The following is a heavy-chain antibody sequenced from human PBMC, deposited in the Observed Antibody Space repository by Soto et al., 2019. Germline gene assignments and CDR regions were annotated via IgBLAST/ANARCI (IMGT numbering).Heavy chain of an antibody. Sequence: SETLSLTCTVSGGSISSSSYYWGWIRQHPGKGLEWIGYIYYSGSTYYNPSLKSRVTISVDTSKNQFSLKLSSVTAADTAVYYCARGSRLKPFLGWFDPWGQGTLVTVSS. V-gene: IGHV4-31*03. D-gene: IGHD3-3*01. CDR1: GGSISSSSYY. CDR2: IYYSGST. J-gene: IGHJ5*02. CDR3: ARGSRLKPFLGWFDP.